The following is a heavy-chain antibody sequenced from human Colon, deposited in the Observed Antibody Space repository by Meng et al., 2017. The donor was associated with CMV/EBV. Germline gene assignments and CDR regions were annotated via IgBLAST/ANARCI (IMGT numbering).Heavy chain of an antibody. CDR3: ARGRVMYGMDV. V-gene: IGHV4-34*01. J-gene: IGHJ6*02. D-gene: IGHD2-21*01. CDR2: INHSGST. Sequence: SETLSLTCAVYGGSFSGYYWSWIRQPPGKGLEWIGEINHSGSTNYNPFLKSRVTISVDTSKNQFSLKLSSVTAADTAVYYCARGRVMYGMDVWGQGTTVTVSS. CDR1: GGSFSGYY.